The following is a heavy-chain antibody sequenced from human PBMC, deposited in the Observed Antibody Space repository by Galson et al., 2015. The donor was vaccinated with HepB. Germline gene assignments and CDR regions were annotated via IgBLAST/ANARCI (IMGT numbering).Heavy chain of an antibody. Sequence: SVKVSCKASGYTFTSYAMHWVRQAPGQRLEWMGWINAGNGNTKYSQKFQGRATITRDTSASTAYMELSSLRSEDTAVYYCAREWVLWFGELSPGPDYYYGMDVWGQGTTVTVSS. CDR2: INAGNGNT. CDR3: AREWVLWFGELSPGPDYYYGMDV. D-gene: IGHD3-10*01. CDR1: GYTFTSYA. J-gene: IGHJ6*02. V-gene: IGHV1-3*01.